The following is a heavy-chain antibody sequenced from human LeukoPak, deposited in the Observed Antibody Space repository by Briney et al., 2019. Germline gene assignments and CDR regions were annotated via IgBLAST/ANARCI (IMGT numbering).Heavy chain of an antibody. J-gene: IGHJ4*02. CDR1: GGSFSNYY. V-gene: IGHV4-34*01. CDR3: ARLSSRRFPPTYSFDRRNYFDY. CDR2: INHSGST. D-gene: IGHD3-22*01. Sequence: SETLSLTCAVYGGSFSNYYWSWIRQPPGKGLEWIGEINHSGSTSYNPSLKRRVTMSVDTSKNQFSLKLSSVTAADTAVYYCARLSSRRFPPTYSFDRRNYFDYWGQGTLVTVSS.